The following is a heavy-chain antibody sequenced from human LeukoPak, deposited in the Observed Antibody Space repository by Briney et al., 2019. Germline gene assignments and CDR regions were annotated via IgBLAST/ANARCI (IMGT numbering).Heavy chain of an antibody. V-gene: IGHV4-4*07. CDR2: IHTSGNT. CDR3: ARGLGYTSPFFDY. J-gene: IGHJ4*02. CDR1: GGSISRYH. Sequence: SETLSLTCTVSGGSISRYHWSWIRQPAGKGLEWIGRIHTSGNTNYNPSLKSRVTMSVEMSKNQFSLKLSSVTAADTAVYYCARGLGYTSPFFDYWGQGILVTVSS. D-gene: IGHD6-19*01.